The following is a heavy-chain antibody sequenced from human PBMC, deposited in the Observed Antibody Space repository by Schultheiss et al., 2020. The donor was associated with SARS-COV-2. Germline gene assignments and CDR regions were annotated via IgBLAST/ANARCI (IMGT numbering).Heavy chain of an antibody. Sequence: SVKVSCKASGGTFSSYALSWVRQAPGQGLEWMGGIIPIFGTANYAQKFQGRVTITADESTSTAYMELSSLRSEDTAVYYCARDYCSGGSCYSAGWFDPWGQGTLVTVSS. CDR1: GGTFSSYA. CDR3: ARDYCSGGSCYSAGWFDP. J-gene: IGHJ5*02. V-gene: IGHV1-69*13. CDR2: IIPIFGTA. D-gene: IGHD2-15*01.